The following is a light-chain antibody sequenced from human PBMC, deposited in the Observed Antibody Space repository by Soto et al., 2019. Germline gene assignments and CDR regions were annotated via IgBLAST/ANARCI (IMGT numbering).Light chain of an antibody. V-gene: IGLV1-40*01. J-gene: IGLJ2*01. Sequence: QAVVTQPPSVSGAPGQRVTISCAGSASNIGASYDVHWYQQVPGTAPKLLIYGNFNRPSGVPDRFSGSKSGTSASLAITGLQAEDEADYYCASYTSSSTSVIFGRGTQLTVL. CDR3: ASYTSSSTSVI. CDR1: ASNIGASYD. CDR2: GNF.